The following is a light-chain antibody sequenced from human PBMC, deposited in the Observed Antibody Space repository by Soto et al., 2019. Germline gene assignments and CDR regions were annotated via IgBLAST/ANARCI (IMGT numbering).Light chain of an antibody. CDR2: GAS. Sequence: EIVLTQSPGTLALSPGEGATLSCMASQSVSKYLAWYQQKPGQAPRLLIYGASSRLTAIPDSFSGSVSGTDFTLTIRRLEPEDCAGYYCQQYGGSPKTFGQQTKVDI. CDR3: QQYGGSPKT. V-gene: IGKV3-20*01. CDR1: QSVSKY. J-gene: IGKJ1*01.